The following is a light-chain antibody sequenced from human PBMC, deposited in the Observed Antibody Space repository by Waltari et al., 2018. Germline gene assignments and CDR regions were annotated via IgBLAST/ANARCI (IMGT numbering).Light chain of an antibody. V-gene: IGKV1-27*01. CDR2: GTS. J-gene: IGKJ1*01. CDR1: QGISNY. CDR3: QKYNSAPWT. Sequence: DIQMTQSPSSLSASVGDRVTITCRASQGISNYLAWYQQKPGKVPTLLIYGTSTLQSGVPYRFSGSGSGTDFTLTISSLQPEDVATYYCQKYNSAPWTFGQGTKVEVK.